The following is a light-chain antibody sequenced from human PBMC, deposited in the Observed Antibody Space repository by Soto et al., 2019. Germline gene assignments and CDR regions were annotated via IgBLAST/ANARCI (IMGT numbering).Light chain of an antibody. J-gene: IGKJ4*01. Sequence: IQLTQSPSSLSASVGDRVTITCQASRGISSYLAWYQQKPGKAPKLLVYSASTLQSGVPSRFSGSGSGPDFTLTISSLQPEDSATYYCHHLNSYPLGFGGGTKVEI. V-gene: IGKV1-9*01. CDR1: RGISSY. CDR3: HHLNSYPLG. CDR2: SAS.